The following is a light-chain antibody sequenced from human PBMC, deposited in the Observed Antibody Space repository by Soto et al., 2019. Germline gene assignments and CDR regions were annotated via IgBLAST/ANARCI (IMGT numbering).Light chain of an antibody. J-gene: IGKJ1*01. CDR3: QQCVTAPLT. Sequence: EIVLTQSPGTLSLSPGERATLSCRASQSLSKNYLAWYQHKPGQAPRLLIHDASNRATGIPDRFSGSGSETDFTLTISSLEPEDSAVYYCQQCVTAPLTFGPGTKVEI. CDR1: QSLSKNY. V-gene: IGKV3-20*01. CDR2: DAS.